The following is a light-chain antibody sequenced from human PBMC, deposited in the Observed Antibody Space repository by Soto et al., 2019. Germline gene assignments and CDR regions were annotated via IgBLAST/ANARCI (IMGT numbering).Light chain of an antibody. J-gene: IGKJ1*01. CDR1: QSITGW. V-gene: IGKV1-5*03. CDR3: QHYNTYPWT. CDR2: KAS. Sequence: DIQMNQSPSTLSASVGDRVTITCRASQSITGWLAWFQQKPGKAPKLLISKASSLESGVPSRFSGSGSGTEFTLTISSLQPGDFATYYCQHYNTYPWTFGQGTKVDVK.